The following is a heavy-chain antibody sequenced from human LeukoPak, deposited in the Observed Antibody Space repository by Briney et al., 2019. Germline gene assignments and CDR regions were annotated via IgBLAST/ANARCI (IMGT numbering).Heavy chain of an antibody. V-gene: IGHV3-30*02. Sequence: GGSLRLSCAASGFTFCSYGMLWVRQAPGKGLVGVAFIRYDGSNKYYADSVKGRFTISRDNSKNTLYLQMNSLRAEDTAVYYCAKDRPPRAYYDFWSESWGQGTMVTVSS. CDR3: AKDRPPRAYYDFWSES. D-gene: IGHD3-3*01. CDR1: GFTFCSYG. J-gene: IGHJ3*01. CDR2: IRYDGSNK.